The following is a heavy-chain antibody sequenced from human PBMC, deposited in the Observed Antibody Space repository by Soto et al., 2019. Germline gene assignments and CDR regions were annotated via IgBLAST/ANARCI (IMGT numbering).Heavy chain of an antibody. CDR3: VRPLPSGQNYGMDV. J-gene: IGHJ6*02. CDR1: GLPVGTNY. D-gene: IGHD3-10*01. Sequence: EVQLVESGGGLIQPGGSLNLSCAASGLPVGTNYMSWVRQGPGKGLEWVSVIYNDGKTYYADSVKGRFTISRDASKNTLHLQMDSLRDEDTAVYYCVRPLPSGQNYGMDVWGQGTTVTVSS. CDR2: IYNDGKT. V-gene: IGHV3-53*01.